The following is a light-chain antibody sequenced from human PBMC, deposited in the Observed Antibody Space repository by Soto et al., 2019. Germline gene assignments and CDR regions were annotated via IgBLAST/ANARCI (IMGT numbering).Light chain of an antibody. J-gene: IGLJ3*02. CDR3: SSFAPSNTWV. Sequence: QSALTQPPSASGSPGQSVTISCTGTSSDVGAYNYVSWYQQHAGKAPKLVIYEVTKRPSGVPDRFSGSKSANTASLTVSGLQAEDEADYYCSSFAPSNTWVFGGGTKGTVL. CDR1: SSDVGAYNY. CDR2: EVT. V-gene: IGLV2-8*01.